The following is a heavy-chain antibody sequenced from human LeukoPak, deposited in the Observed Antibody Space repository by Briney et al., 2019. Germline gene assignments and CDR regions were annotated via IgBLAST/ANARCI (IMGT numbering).Heavy chain of an antibody. V-gene: IGHV3-43*02. D-gene: IGHD3-3*02. J-gene: IGHJ4*02. CDR1: GFTFENYA. Sequence: GGSLRVSCVASGFTFENYAMQWVRQARGRGLEWVSLIPGDGRGTYVADSLRGRFTISRDNSKKSLYLQMNSLRAEDTALYYCAKDLGAYAHFYLDNWGQGTLVTVSS. CDR3: AKDLGAYAHFYLDN. CDR2: IPGDGRGT.